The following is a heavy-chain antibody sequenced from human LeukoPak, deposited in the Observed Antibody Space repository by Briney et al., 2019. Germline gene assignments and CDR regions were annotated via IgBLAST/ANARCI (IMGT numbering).Heavy chain of an antibody. Sequence: ETLSLTCTVSGGSISSSSYYWGWIRQPPGKGLEWIGSIYYSGSTYYNPSLKSRVTISVDTSKNQFSLKLSSVTAADTAIYYCVKDRGNHVTDYWGQGTLVTVSS. D-gene: IGHD1-14*01. J-gene: IGHJ4*02. CDR2: IYYSGST. V-gene: IGHV4-39*07. CDR1: GGSISSSSYY. CDR3: VKDRGNHVTDY.